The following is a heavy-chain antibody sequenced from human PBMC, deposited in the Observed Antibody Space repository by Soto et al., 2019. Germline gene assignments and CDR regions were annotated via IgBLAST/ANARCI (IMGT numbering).Heavy chain of an antibody. CDR1: GYTFTSYY. D-gene: IGHD3-3*01. J-gene: IGHJ6*02. V-gene: IGHV1-46*01. Sequence: ASVKVSCKASGYTFTSYYMHWVRQAPGQGLEWMGIINPSGGSTSYAQKFQGRVTMTRDTSTSTVYMELSSLRSEDTAVYYCARDATTIFGVVMNLDYYYYGMDVWGQGTTVTVSS. CDR2: INPSGGST. CDR3: ARDATTIFGVVMNLDYYYYGMDV.